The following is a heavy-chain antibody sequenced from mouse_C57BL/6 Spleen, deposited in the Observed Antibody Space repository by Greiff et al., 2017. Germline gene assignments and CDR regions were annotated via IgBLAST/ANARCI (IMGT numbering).Heavy chain of an antibody. V-gene: IGHV1-9*01. J-gene: IGHJ1*03. CDR2: ILPGSGST. CDR1: GYTFTGYW. Sequence: QVQLQQSGAELMKPGASVKLSCKATGYTFTGYWIEWVKQRPGHGLEWIGEILPGSGSTNYNEKFKGKATFTADTSSNTAYMQLSSLTTEDSAIYYCARRWLPWYCDVWGTGTTVTVSS. D-gene: IGHD2-2*01. CDR3: ARRWLPWYCDV.